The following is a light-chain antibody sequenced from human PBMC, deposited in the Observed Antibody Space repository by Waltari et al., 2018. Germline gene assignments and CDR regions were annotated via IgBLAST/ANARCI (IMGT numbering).Light chain of an antibody. Sequence: HSALTQPPSASGSPGQSVTISCTGTSRAVGGYNSVSWYQQHPGKAPKLMIYEVTKRSSGVPDRFSGSKSGNTASLTVSGLQADDEADYYCSSYADSDNLVFGGGTKLTVL. CDR3: SSYADSDNLV. CDR2: EVT. J-gene: IGLJ3*02. CDR1: SRAVGGYNS. V-gene: IGLV2-8*01.